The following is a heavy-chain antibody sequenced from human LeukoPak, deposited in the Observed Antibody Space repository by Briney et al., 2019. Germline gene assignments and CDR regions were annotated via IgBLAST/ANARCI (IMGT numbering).Heavy chain of an antibody. Sequence: PGGSLRLSCAVSGFTFSNYWMHWIRQAPGKGLVWVSRIDSDESSTTYADSVKGRFTTSRDNSKKTLYLQMSSLRAEDTAVYYCAKDLSYGMDVWGQGTTVTVSS. CDR3: AKDLSYGMDV. J-gene: IGHJ6*02. CDR1: GFTFSNYW. V-gene: IGHV3-74*01. CDR2: IDSDESST. D-gene: IGHD2/OR15-2a*01.